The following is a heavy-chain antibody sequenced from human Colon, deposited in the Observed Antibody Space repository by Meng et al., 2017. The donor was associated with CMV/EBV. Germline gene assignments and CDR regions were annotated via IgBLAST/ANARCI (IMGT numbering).Heavy chain of an antibody. Sequence: LSLTCAASGFTFSSYAMSWVRQAPGKGLEWVSAISGSGGSTYYADSVKGRFTISRDNSKNTLYLQMNSLRAEDTAVYYCATGRRYQLLWGDFQHWGQGTLVTVSS. J-gene: IGHJ1*01. CDR2: ISGSGGST. D-gene: IGHD2-2*01. CDR3: ATGRRYQLLWGDFQH. V-gene: IGHV3-23*01. CDR1: GFTFSSYA.